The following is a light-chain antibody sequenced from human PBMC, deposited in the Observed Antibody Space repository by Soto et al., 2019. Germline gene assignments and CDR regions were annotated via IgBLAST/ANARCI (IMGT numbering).Light chain of an antibody. CDR1: QSVSSN. V-gene: IGKV3-15*01. J-gene: IGKJ1*01. Sequence: ETVMTQSPATLSVSPGERATLSCRASQSVSSNLAWYQQKPGQAPRVLIYGASTRATGIQSRFSGSGSGTEFTLTISSLQSEDFVVYYCQPYKSWPLTFGQGTKVEIK. CDR3: QPYKSWPLT. CDR2: GAS.